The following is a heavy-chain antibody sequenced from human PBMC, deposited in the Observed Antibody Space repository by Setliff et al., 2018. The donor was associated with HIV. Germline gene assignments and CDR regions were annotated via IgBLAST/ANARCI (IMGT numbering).Heavy chain of an antibody. D-gene: IGHD6-19*01. CDR3: AGEGQWLA. V-gene: IGHV1-18*01. CDR1: GYTFTSYG. J-gene: IGHJ5*02. CDR2: ISAYNGNT. Sequence: GASVKVSCKASGYTFTSYGISWVRQAPGQGLEWMGWISAYNGNTKYSEKFRSSVTITRDTAASTVYMELSSLKSEDTAVYYCAGEGQWLAWGQGTLGTVSS.